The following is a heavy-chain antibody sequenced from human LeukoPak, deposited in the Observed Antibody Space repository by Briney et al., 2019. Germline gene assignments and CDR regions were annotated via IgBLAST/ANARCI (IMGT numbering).Heavy chain of an antibody. CDR3: ASVTYYYDSSGYVNWFDP. D-gene: IGHD3-22*01. J-gene: IGHJ5*02. Sequence: PSETLSLTCTVSGVSISSYYWSWIRQPPGKGLEWIGYIYYSGSTNYNPSLKSRVTISVDTSKNQFSLKLSSVTAADTAVYYCASVTYYYDSSGYVNWFDPWGQGTLVTVSS. CDR1: GVSISSYY. V-gene: IGHV4-59*08. CDR2: IYYSGST.